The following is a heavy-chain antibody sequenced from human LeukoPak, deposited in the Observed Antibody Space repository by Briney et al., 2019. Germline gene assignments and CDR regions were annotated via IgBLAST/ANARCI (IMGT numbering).Heavy chain of an antibody. J-gene: IGHJ4*02. D-gene: IGHD1-7*01. Sequence: GGSLRLSCAASGFTFRGFLMSWVRQIPGKGLEWVANIKQDGSEKYYADALKGRFTISRDNTKNSVSLQMNSLIVEDTAVYYCARAGSNWNYVYWGQGTLVTVSS. CDR1: GFTFRGFL. CDR2: IKQDGSEK. CDR3: ARAGSNWNYVY. V-gene: IGHV3-7*01.